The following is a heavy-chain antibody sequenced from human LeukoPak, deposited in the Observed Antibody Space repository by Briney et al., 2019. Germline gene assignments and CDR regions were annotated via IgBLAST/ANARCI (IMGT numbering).Heavy chain of an antibody. CDR1: GFTFFSFA. V-gene: IGHV3-23*01. CDR2: ISGSGGST. Sequence: GGSLRLSCAASGFTFFSFAMSWVRQAPGKGLEWVSAISGSGGSTYYADSVKGRFTISRDNSKNTLYLQMNSLRAEDTAVYYCAKDPIAVAGTFDYWGQGTLVTVSS. CDR3: AKDPIAVAGTFDY. D-gene: IGHD6-19*01. J-gene: IGHJ4*02.